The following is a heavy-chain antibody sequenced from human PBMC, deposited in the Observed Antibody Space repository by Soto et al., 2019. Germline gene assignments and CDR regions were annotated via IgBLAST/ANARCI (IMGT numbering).Heavy chain of an antibody. CDR1: GFTFRDYA. J-gene: IGHJ4*02. V-gene: IGHV3-23*01. CDR3: AKGGAVYGLLTHDY. D-gene: IGHD3-9*01. CDR2: ITGSSSNL. Sequence: EVQLLESGGGLEQPGGSLRLSCAASGFTFRDYAMSWVRQAPGKGLGWVTTITGSSSNLYYSDSVKGRFAISRDNSKNTLYLPMDSLTAEDTAVYYCAKGGAVYGLLTHDYWGQGTLVTVSS.